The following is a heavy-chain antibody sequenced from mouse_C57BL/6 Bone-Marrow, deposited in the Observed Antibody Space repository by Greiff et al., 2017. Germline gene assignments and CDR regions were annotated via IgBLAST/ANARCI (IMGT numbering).Heavy chain of an antibody. D-gene: IGHD1-1*01. V-gene: IGHV1-61*01. CDR1: GYTFTSYW. Sequence: QVQLQQPGAELVRPGSSVKLSCKASGYTFTSYWMDWVKQRPGQGLEWIGNIYPSDSETHYNQKFKDKATLTVDKSSSTAYMQLSSLPSEDSAVYYCARGGTTVVYWYFDVWGTGTTVTVSS. J-gene: IGHJ1*03. CDR2: IYPSDSET. CDR3: ARGGTTVVYWYFDV.